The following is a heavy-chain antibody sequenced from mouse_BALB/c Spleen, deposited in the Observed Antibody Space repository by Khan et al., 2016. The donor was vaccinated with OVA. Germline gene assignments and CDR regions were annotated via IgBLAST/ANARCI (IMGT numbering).Heavy chain of an antibody. CDR1: GYTFSAYW. D-gene: IGHD1-1*01. Sequence: QVQLKESGADLMKPGASVKISCKAAGYTFSAYWIEWIKQRPGHGLEWIGEIVPGSGSTNCNEKFKGKATLTADTSSNTAYMQLSSLTSEDSAVYYCEYVTSGNGNSFDYWGQGTTVSVSS. J-gene: IGHJ2*01. CDR3: EYVTSGNGNSFDY. CDR2: IVPGSGST. V-gene: IGHV1-9*01.